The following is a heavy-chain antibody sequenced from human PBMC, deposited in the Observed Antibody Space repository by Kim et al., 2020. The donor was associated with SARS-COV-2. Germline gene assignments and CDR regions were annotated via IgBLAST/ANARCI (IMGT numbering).Heavy chain of an antibody. CDR2: MYYSGST. J-gene: IGHJ4*02. CDR3: ARDPGVDPYYFAH. D-gene: IGHD2-8*01. Sequence: SETLSLTCTVSGDTVSSKYWSWIRQSPGKGLEWIGYMYYSGSTNYNPSLKSRVTMSLDTSKNQFSLQLTSVTAADTAVYYCARDPGVDPYYFAHWGQGTLVTVSS. CDR1: GDTVSSKY. V-gene: IGHV4-59*02.